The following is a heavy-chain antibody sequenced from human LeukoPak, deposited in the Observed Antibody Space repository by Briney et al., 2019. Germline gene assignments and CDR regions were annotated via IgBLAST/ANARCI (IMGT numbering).Heavy chain of an antibody. CDR1: GYTFTGYY. D-gene: IGHD6-25*01. J-gene: IGHJ4*02. V-gene: IGHV1-2*02. CDR2: INPNSGGT. Sequence: ASVKVSCKASGYTFTGYYMHWVRQAPGQGLEWMGWINPNSGGTNYAQKFQGRVTMTRDTSISTAYMELSRLRSDDTAVYYCARFQAAAGFFDYWGQGTLVTVSS. CDR3: ARFQAAAGFFDY.